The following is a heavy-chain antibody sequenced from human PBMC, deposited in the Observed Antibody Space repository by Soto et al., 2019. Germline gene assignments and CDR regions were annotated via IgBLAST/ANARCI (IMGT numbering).Heavy chain of an antibody. CDR1: GFTFSSYG. D-gene: IGHD3-10*01. Sequence: QVQLVESGGGVVQPGRSLRLSCAASGFTFSSYGMYWVRQAPGKGLEWVAVIWYDGSNKYYADSVKGRFTISRDNSKNTLYLQMNSLRAEDTAVYYCARDTARDKVRIYYGMDVWGQGTTVTVSS. CDR3: ARDTARDKVRIYYGMDV. CDR2: IWYDGSNK. J-gene: IGHJ6*02. V-gene: IGHV3-33*01.